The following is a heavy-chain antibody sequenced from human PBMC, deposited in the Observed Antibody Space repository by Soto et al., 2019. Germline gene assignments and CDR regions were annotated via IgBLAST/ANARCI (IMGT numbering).Heavy chain of an antibody. D-gene: IGHD3-22*01. J-gene: IGHJ4*02. CDR2: ISYDGSNK. Sequence: QVQLVESGGGVVQPGRSLRLSCAASGFTFSSYGMHWVRQAPGKGLEWVAVISYDGSNKYYADSVKGRFTISRDNSKNTLSLQMNSLRAEDTAVYYCAKDHYDSSGYYPGGFDYWGQGTLVTVSS. CDR1: GFTFSSYG. CDR3: AKDHYDSSGYYPGGFDY. V-gene: IGHV3-30*18.